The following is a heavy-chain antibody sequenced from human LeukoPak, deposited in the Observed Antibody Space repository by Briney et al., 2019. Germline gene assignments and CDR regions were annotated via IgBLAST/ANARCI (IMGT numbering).Heavy chain of an antibody. J-gene: IGHJ6*03. CDR2: INHSGST. Sequence: SETLSLTCAVYGGSFSGYYWSWIRQPPGKGLEWIGEINHSGSTNYNPSLKSRVTISVHTSKNQFSLKLSSVIAADTAVYYCARTTEGYCSSASCFGFSYSYYMDVWGKGTTVTISS. CDR1: GGSFSGYY. D-gene: IGHD2-2*01. V-gene: IGHV4-34*01. CDR3: ARTTEGYCSSASCFGFSYSYYMDV.